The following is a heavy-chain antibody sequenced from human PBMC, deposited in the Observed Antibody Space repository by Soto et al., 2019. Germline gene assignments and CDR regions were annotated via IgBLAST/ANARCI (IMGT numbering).Heavy chain of an antibody. D-gene: IGHD6-19*01. CDR3: ARSVAVPGAHTDY. V-gene: IGHV4-59*01. CDR1: GGSISGSY. J-gene: IGHJ4*02. Sequence: SETLSLTCSVSGGSISGSYWSWIRQSPGKGLEWLGYVYYTGSTNYSPSLRSRVSISVDTSKNEFSLRLSSVTAADTAVYFCARSVAVPGAHTDYWGQGTQVTVSS. CDR2: VYYTGST.